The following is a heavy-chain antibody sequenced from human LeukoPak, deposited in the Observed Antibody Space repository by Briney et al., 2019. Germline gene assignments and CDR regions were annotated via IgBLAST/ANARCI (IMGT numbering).Heavy chain of an antibody. Sequence: PSETLSLTCTVSGGSISTYYWSWIRQPPGKGLEWIGYIYYSGSTNYNPSLKSRVTISVDTSKNQFSLKLSSVTAADTAVYYCARRDSSGNNPNFDYWGQGTLVTVSS. CDR1: GGSISTYY. CDR3: ARRDSSGNNPNFDY. V-gene: IGHV4-59*12. D-gene: IGHD3-22*01. CDR2: IYYSGST. J-gene: IGHJ4*02.